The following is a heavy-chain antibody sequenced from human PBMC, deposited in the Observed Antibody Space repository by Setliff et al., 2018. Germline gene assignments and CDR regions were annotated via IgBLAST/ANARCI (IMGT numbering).Heavy chain of an antibody. J-gene: IGHJ4*02. CDR3: ARGGYNGYAVFDD. D-gene: IGHD5-12*01. V-gene: IGHV4-59*01. Sequence: LSLTCTVSGGSISGYYWSWIRQPPGKGLEWIGKIYYTGSPSYSPSLRSRGTISVDTSKNKFSLSLSSVTAADTAVYYCARGGYNGYAVFDDWGQGALVTVSS. CDR2: IYYTGSP. CDR1: GGSISGYY.